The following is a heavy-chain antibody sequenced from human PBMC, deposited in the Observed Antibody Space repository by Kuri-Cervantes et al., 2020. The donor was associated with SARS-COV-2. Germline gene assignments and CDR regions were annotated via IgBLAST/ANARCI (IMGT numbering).Heavy chain of an antibody. CDR1: GFTFSDYY. D-gene: IGHD3-9*01. J-gene: IGHJ6*02. Sequence: GESLKISCAASGFTFSDYYMSWIRQAPGKGLEWVSYISSSGSTIYYADSVKGRFTISRDNAKNSLYLQMNSLRVEDTAVYYCARDRAYYDILTGYYRGNDYYYYGMDVWGQGTTVTVSS. CDR2: ISSSGSTI. CDR3: ARDRAYYDILTGYYRGNDYYYYGMDV. V-gene: IGHV3-11*01.